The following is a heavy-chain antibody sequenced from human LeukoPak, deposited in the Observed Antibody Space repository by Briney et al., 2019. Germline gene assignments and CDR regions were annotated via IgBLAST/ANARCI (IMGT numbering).Heavy chain of an antibody. D-gene: IGHD3-10*01. CDR1: GFTFSSYS. J-gene: IGHJ6*03. CDR3: ARDGESWVLYMDV. Sequence: GGSLRLSCAASGFTFSSYSMNWVRQAPGKGLEWVSSISSSSYIYYADSVKGRFTISRDNAKNSLYLQMNSLRAEDTAVYYCARDGESWVLYMDVWGKGTTVTVSS. V-gene: IGHV3-21*01. CDR2: ISSSSYI.